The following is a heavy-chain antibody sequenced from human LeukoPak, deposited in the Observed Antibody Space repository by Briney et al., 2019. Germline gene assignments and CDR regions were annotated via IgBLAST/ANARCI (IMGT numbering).Heavy chain of an antibody. D-gene: IGHD3-10*01. CDR2: ISGSGGST. Sequence: GGTLRLSCAASGFTFSSYGMSWVRQAPGKGLEWVSAISGSGGSTYYADSVKGRFTISRENSKNTLYLQMNSLRTEDTAVYYCAKDQGFGDSIALDYWGQGTLVTVSS. V-gene: IGHV3-23*01. J-gene: IGHJ4*02. CDR1: GFTFSSYG. CDR3: AKDQGFGDSIALDY.